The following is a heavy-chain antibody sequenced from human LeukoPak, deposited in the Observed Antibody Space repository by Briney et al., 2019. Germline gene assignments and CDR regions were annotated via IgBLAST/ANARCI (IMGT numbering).Heavy chain of an antibody. CDR1: GFTFSSYG. J-gene: IGHJ4*02. CDR3: AKGLGRYTIAYCFEY. CDR2: MSYDGSNK. Sequence: PGGSLRLSCAASGFTFSSYGMHWVRQAPGKGLEWVAVMSYDGSNKYYADSVKGRFTISRDNSKNTLDLQMSSLRAEDTAVYYCAKGLGRYTIAYCFEYWGRGTLVTVSS. D-gene: IGHD2-21*01. V-gene: IGHV3-30*18.